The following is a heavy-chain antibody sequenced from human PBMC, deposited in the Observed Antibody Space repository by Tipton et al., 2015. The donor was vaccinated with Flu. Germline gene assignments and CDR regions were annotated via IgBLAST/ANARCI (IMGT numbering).Heavy chain of an antibody. CDR3: ARGGYCSGGSCYLLYYYGMDV. V-gene: IGHV1-2*02. CDR1: GYTFTGYY. D-gene: IGHD2-15*01. Sequence: QSGPEVKKPGASVKVSCKASGYTFTGYYMHWVRQAPGQGLEWMGWINPNSGGTNYAQKFQGRVTMTRDTSISTAYMELSRLRSDDTAVYYCARGGYCSGGSCYLLYYYGMDVWGQGTTVTVSS. CDR2: INPNSGGT. J-gene: IGHJ6*02.